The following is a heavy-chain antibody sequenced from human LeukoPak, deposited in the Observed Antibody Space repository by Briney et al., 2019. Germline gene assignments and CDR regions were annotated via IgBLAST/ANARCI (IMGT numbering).Heavy chain of an antibody. D-gene: IGHD3-10*01. CDR1: GFTFSSYS. CDR2: ISSSSSYI. Sequence: PGGSLRLSCAASGFTFSSYSMNWVRQAPGKGLEWVSSISSSSSYIYYADSVKGRFTISRDNAKNSLYLQMNSLRAEDTAVYYCARDRGFGRPLWGFDYWGQGTLVTVSS. J-gene: IGHJ4*02. V-gene: IGHV3-21*01. CDR3: ARDRGFGRPLWGFDY.